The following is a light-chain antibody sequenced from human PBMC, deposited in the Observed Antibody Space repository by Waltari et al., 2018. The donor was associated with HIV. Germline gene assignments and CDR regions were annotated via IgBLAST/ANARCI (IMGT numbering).Light chain of an antibody. V-gene: IGLV3-25*03. CDR2: KDT. CDR3: ASITDDNTII. J-gene: IGLJ2*01. CDR1: ALPKQY. Sequence: SYELTQPSSVSVSPGQTARITCSGDALPKQYAYWYHQKPGQAPVLVIYKDTERPSGIPERFSGSSSGTTVTLTISGVQAEDEGHYYCASITDDNTIIFGGGTEVTVL.